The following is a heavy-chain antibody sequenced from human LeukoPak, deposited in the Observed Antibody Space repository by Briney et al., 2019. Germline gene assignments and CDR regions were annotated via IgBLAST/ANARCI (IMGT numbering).Heavy chain of an antibody. D-gene: IGHD3-22*01. V-gene: IGHV3-9*01. CDR1: GFTFDDYA. CDR2: ISWNSGSI. Sequence: GGSLRLSCAASGFTFDDYAMHWVRHAPGKGLEWVSGISWNSGSIGYADSVKGRFTISRDNAKNSLYLQMNSLRAEDTALYYCAKDLGSSGYGAFDIWGQGTMVTVSS. J-gene: IGHJ3*02. CDR3: AKDLGSSGYGAFDI.